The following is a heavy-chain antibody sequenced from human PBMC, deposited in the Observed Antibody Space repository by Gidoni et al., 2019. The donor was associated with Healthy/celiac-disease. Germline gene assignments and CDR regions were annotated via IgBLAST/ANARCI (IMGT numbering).Heavy chain of an antibody. CDR1: GFTVSSNY. V-gene: IGHV3-66*01. J-gene: IGHJ3*02. CDR2: IYSGGST. Sequence: EVQLVESGGGLVQPGGSLRLSCAASGFTVSSNYMSWVRQAPGKGLEWVSVIYSGGSTYYADSVKGRFTISRDNSKNTLYLQMNSLRAEDTAVYYCARDREGAGYNRRARALDIWGQGTMVTVSS. D-gene: IGHD5-12*01. CDR3: ARDREGAGYNRRARALDI.